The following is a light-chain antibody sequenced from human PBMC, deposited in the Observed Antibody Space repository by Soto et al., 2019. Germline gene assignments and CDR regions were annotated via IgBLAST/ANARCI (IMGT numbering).Light chain of an antibody. CDR2: EVS. V-gene: IGLV2-14*01. CDR1: SSDVGGYNY. Sequence: QSVLTQPASVSGSPGQSITSSCTRTSSDVGGYNYVSWYQQHPGKAPKLMIYEVSNRPSGVSNRFSGSKSGNTASLTISGLQAEDEADYYCSSYTSSSTLWVFGGGTKLTVL. CDR3: SSYTSSSTLWV. J-gene: IGLJ3*02.